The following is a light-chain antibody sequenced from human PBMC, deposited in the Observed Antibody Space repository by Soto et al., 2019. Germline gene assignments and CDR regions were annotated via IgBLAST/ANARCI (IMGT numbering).Light chain of an antibody. CDR2: AAS. CDR1: QSISSY. V-gene: IGKV1-39*01. Sequence: IQMTQSPSSLSASVGDRVTITCRASQSISSYLNWYQQKPWKAPKLLIYAASSLHSGVPSRFSGSGSGTDFTLTIRSLQPEDFATYYCQQSYGSPRTFGQGNQVEIK. CDR3: QQSYGSPRT. J-gene: IGKJ1*01.